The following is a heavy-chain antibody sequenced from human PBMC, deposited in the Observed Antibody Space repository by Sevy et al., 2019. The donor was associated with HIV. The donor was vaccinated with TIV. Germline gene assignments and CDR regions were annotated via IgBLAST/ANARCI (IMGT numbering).Heavy chain of an antibody. J-gene: IGHJ4*02. D-gene: IGHD6-25*01. Sequence: GGSLRLSCAASGFTLSSYWMSWVRQAPGKGREWVANINQDGSQKYYVDSVKGRFTVSRDTAKNSLYLQMNSLRAEDTAVYYCARAIAAAASYWGQGTLVTVSS. CDR2: INQDGSQK. CDR3: ARAIAAAASY. CDR1: GFTLSSYW. V-gene: IGHV3-7*01.